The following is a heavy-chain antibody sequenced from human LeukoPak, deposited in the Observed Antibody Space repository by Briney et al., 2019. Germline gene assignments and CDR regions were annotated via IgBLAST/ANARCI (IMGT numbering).Heavy chain of an antibody. CDR1: GYTFTSYY. J-gene: IGHJ4*02. V-gene: IGHV1-46*01. CDR3: ARVGSAAATADY. CDR2: INPRGGST. D-gene: IGHD6-25*01. Sequence: ASVKVSCRASGYTFTSYYMHWMRQAPGQGPEWMGIINPRGGSTDYAQKFQGRITMTSDTSTSTVYMELNSLRSDDTAVYFCARVGSAAATADYWGQGTLVTVSS.